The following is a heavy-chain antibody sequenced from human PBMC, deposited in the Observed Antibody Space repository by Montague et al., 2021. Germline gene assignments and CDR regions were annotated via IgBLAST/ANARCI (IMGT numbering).Heavy chain of an antibody. Sequence: SETLSLTCTVSGGSISSSSYYWGWIRQPPGKGLEWIGSIYYSGSTYYNPSLKSRVTISVDTSKNQFFLKLSSVTAADTAVYYCARHVIGNYGMDVWGQGTTVTVSS. CDR3: ARHVIGNYGMDV. D-gene: IGHD3-16*02. CDR1: GGSISSSSYY. CDR2: IYYSGST. V-gene: IGHV4-39*01. J-gene: IGHJ6*02.